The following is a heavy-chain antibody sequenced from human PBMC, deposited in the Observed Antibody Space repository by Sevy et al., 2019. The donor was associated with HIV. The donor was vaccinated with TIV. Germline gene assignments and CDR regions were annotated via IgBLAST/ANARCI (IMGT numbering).Heavy chain of an antibody. CDR2: ISSGSSYI. V-gene: IGHV3-21*06. Sequence: GGSLRLSCIASGFSFDTYSMNWVRQTPGQGLEWVSSISSGSSYIYYADSVKGRFTISRDNAKNSLSLEMNSLRVEDTAIYYCAREDYDTTPCAFDVWGQGTMVTVSS. CDR1: GFSFDTYS. J-gene: IGHJ3*01. CDR3: AREDYDTTPCAFDV. D-gene: IGHD3-22*01.